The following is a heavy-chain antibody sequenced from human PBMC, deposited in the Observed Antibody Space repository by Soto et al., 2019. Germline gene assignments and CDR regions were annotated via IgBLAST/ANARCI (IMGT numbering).Heavy chain of an antibody. Sequence: QVQLVESGGGVVQPGRSLRLSCAASGFTFRNYDMHWVRQALGKGLEWVASISYDENKRYYTDSVQGRFTISRDNSKNTLYLQVNSLRAEDTAVYYCARAMDTAMASKDNWFDPWGQGTLVTVSS. CDR2: ISYDENKR. V-gene: IGHV3-30-3*01. CDR1: GFTFRNYD. CDR3: ARAMDTAMASKDNWFDP. D-gene: IGHD5-18*01. J-gene: IGHJ5*02.